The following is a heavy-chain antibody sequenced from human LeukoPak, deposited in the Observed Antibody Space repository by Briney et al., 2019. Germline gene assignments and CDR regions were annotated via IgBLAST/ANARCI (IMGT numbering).Heavy chain of an antibody. D-gene: IGHD6-6*01. CDR2: ISNNGGST. Sequence: GGSLRLSCAASGFTFSRYSMHRVRQAPGNGLEYVSAISNNGGSTYYAKSVKGRFTISRDNSKNTLYLQMGSLRAEDMAVYYCARTSIAAREADYWGQGTLVTVSS. CDR3: ARTSIAAREADY. V-gene: IGHV3-64*01. J-gene: IGHJ4*02. CDR1: GFTFSRYS.